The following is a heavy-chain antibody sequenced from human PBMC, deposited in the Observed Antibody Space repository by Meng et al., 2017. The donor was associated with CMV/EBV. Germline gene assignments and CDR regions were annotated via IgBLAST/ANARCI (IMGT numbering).Heavy chain of an antibody. D-gene: IGHD1-26*01. J-gene: IGHJ6*02. CDR2: IYYSGST. V-gene: IGHV4-39*07. CDR3: ARSFDRNYYYYGIDV. CDR1: GGSISSSNYF. Sequence: GSLRLSCSVSGGSISSSNYFWGWIRQPPGKGLEWIGNIYYSGSTYYNPSLKSRVIMSVDTSKNQFSLKLFSVTAADTAVYYGARSFDRNYYYYGIDVWGQGTTVTVSS.